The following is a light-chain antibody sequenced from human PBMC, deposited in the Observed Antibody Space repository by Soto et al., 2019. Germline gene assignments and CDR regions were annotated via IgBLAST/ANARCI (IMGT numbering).Light chain of an antibody. J-gene: IGLJ2*01. CDR1: NSNIGAGFD. CDR3: QSHDSSLSAVV. V-gene: IGLV1-40*01. Sequence: SVLTPPPSVSGAPGQRVTISCTGSNSNIGAGFDVHWYQQLPGTAPKLLIHSNSNRPSGVPDRFSGSKSGTSASLAITGLQAEDEADYYCQSHDSSLSAVVFGGGTKLTVL. CDR2: SNS.